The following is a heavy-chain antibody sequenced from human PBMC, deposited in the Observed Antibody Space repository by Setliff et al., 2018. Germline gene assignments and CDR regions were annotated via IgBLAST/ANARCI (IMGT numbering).Heavy chain of an antibody. CDR3: ARERIYDGLNYNGMDV. D-gene: IGHD3-3*01. Sequence: GASVKVSCKTSGYTFSNYGVSWVRQAPGQGLEWMGWSSGYDGNTKYAQNLHGRVTMTTDTSTTTAYMELRSLRSDDTAVYYCARERIYDGLNYNGMDVWGQGTTVTVSS. CDR2: SSGYDGNT. J-gene: IGHJ6*01. V-gene: IGHV1-18*01. CDR1: GYTFSNYG.